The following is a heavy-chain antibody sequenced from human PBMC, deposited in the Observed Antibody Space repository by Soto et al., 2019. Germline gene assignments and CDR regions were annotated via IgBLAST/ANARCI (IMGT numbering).Heavy chain of an antibody. J-gene: IGHJ6*02. CDR1: GFTFSSYG. CDR2: ISYDGSNK. D-gene: IGHD2-21*02. Sequence: GGSLRLSCAASGFTFSSYGMHWVRQAPGKGLEWVAVISYDGSNKYYADSVKGRFTISRDNSKNTLYLQMNSLRAEDTAVYYCAKDGPCGDCYPSLWYYYGMDVWGQGTTVTVSS. CDR3: AKDGPCGDCYPSLWYYYGMDV. V-gene: IGHV3-30*18.